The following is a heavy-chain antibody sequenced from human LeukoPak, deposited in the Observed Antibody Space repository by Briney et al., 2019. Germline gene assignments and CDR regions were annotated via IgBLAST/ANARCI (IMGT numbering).Heavy chain of an antibody. J-gene: IGHJ4*02. D-gene: IGHD3-10*01. CDR3: TTTLWFGELPPLFDY. V-gene: IGHV3-73*01. CDR2: IRSKANSYAT. CDR1: GFTFSGSA. Sequence: AGGSLRLSCAASGFTFSGSAMHWVRQASGKGLEWVGRIRSKANSYATAYAASVEGRFTISRDDSKNTAYLQMNSLKTEDTAVYYCTTTLWFGELPPLFDYWGQGTLVTVSS.